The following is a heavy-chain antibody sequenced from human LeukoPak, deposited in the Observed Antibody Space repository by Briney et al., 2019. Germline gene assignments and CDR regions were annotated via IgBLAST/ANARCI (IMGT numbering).Heavy chain of an antibody. V-gene: IGHV4-59*01. J-gene: IGHJ3*01. Sequence: PSETLSLTCSVSGPSINGYFWSSVRQTPKRGLEWIGYVSHTGPTTSNPTLKSRVSITIDMSKSQISLSMTSVTAADSALYYCARDRRGSYYTFDVWGPGTIVSVS. CDR3: ARDRRGSYYTFDV. CDR1: GPSINGYF. CDR2: VSHTGPT. D-gene: IGHD1-26*01.